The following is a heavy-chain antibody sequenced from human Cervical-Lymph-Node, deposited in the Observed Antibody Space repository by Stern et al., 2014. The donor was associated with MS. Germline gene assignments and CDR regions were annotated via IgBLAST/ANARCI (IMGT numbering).Heavy chain of an antibody. CDR2: IIPNNGDT. CDR1: GYTFTGYY. CDR3: AKDGYNY. D-gene: IGHD5-24*01. Sequence: QVQLVQSGAEVKKPGASVKVSCKASGYTFTGYYIHWVRQASGQGLEWMGWIIPNNGDTNYAQNVQGRVTMTRDTSISTAYMELSSLRSDDTAVYYCAKDGYNYWGQGTLVTVSS. V-gene: IGHV1-2*02. J-gene: IGHJ4*02.